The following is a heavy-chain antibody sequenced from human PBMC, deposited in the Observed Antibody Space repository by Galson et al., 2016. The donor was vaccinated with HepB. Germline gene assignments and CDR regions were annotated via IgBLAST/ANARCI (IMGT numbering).Heavy chain of an antibody. CDR3: AREHSEAFDI. J-gene: IGHJ3*02. D-gene: IGHD2-15*01. V-gene: IGHV3-21*01. CDR2: INSYSTYI. CDR1: GFSFSAYS. Sequence: SLRLSCAASGFSFSAYSINWVRQAPGRGLEWVSSINSYSTYIYDADSVKGRFTISRDNAGNSLYLQMNSMRAEDTAVYYCAREHSEAFDIWGQGTMVTVSS.